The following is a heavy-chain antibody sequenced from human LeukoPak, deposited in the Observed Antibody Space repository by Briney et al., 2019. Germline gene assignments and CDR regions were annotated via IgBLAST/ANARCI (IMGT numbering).Heavy chain of an antibody. CDR3: ARETQLRFLEWFPRGVYYFDY. J-gene: IGHJ4*02. Sequence: SETLSLTCTVSGGSISSYYWSWIRQPAGKGLEWIGRIYTSGSTSYNPSLKSRVTMSVDTSKNQFSLKLSSVTAADTAVYYCARETQLRFLEWFPRGVYYFDYWGQGTLVTVSS. V-gene: IGHV4-4*07. CDR1: GGSISSYY. D-gene: IGHD3-3*01. CDR2: IYTSGST.